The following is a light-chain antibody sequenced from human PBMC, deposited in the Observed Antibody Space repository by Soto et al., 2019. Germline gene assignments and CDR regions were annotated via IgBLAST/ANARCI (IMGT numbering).Light chain of an antibody. CDR1: QDITDY. V-gene: IGKV1-33*01. J-gene: IGKJ4*01. CDR2: DAS. Sequence: DIQMTQSPSSLSASVGDRVTITCQASQDITDYLHWYQQKPGKAPRLLIYDASNLETGVPSRFSGSGSGTDFTFTISSLQPEATATYYCQQSEALVLSFGGGTKVEI. CDR3: QQSEALVLS.